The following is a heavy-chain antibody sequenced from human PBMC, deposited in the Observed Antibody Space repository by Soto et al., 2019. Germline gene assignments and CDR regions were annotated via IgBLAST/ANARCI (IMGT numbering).Heavy chain of an antibody. Sequence: SEALSLTCRVSGAYMSDFSWSWIRQPAGKGLEWIGRITINGNTQKNPSFKSRVTMSIDTSRNHFSLNLQSATAADTALYYCARETGENWTYEAHWGPGTLVTVSS. V-gene: IGHV4-4*07. D-gene: IGHD1-7*01. CDR2: ITINGNT. J-gene: IGHJ1*01. CDR3: ARETGENWTYEAH. CDR1: GAYMSDFS.